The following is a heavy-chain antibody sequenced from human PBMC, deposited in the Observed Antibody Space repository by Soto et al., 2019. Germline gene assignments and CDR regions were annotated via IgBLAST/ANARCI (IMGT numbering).Heavy chain of an antibody. D-gene: IGHD3-22*01. CDR1: GFTFDDYA. J-gene: IGHJ3*02. CDR2: ISWNSGSI. V-gene: IGHV3-9*01. Sequence: EVQLVESGGGLVQPGRSLRLSCAASGFTFDDYAMHWVRQAPGKGLEWVSGISWNSGSIGYADSVKGRFTISRDNAKNSLYLQMNSLRAEDTALYYCAKVFNDSSGYDAFDIWGQGTMVTVSS. CDR3: AKVFNDSSGYDAFDI.